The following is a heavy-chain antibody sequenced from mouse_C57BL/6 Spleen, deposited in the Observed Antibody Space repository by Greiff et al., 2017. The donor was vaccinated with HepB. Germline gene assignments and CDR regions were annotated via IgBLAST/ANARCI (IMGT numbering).Heavy chain of an antibody. V-gene: IGHV5-9-1*02. CDR3: AREEGRTGTTWFAY. D-gene: IGHD4-1*01. J-gene: IGHJ3*01. CDR1: GFTFSSYA. Sequence: DVKLVESGEGLVKPGGSLKLSCAASGFTFSSYAMSWVRQTPEKRLEWVAYISSGGDYIYYADTVKGRFTISRDNAKNNLYLQMSHLKSEDTAMYYCAREEGRTGTTWFAYWGQGTLVTVSA. CDR2: ISSGGDYI.